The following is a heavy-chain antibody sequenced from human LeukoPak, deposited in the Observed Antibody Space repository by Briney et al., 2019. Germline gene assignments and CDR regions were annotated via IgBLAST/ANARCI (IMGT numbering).Heavy chain of an antibody. D-gene: IGHD3-16*01. CDR3: ASSFATSWGVFDY. CDR2: TYTGGST. CDR1: GSTVSRYS. J-gene: IGHJ4*02. Sequence: GGSLRLSCAASGSTVSRYSMSWVRQAPGKGLEWVSLTYTGGSTYYADSVKGRFTISRDNSQNTLFLQMNNLRAEDAAVYYCASSFATSWGVFDYWGQGALVTVAS. V-gene: IGHV3-66*01.